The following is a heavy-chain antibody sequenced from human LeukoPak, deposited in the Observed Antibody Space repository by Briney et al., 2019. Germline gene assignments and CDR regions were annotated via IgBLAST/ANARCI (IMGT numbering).Heavy chain of an antibody. CDR1: GFTFSSYA. D-gene: IGHD3-22*01. V-gene: IGHV3-23*01. CDR3: AKTHPITMIVVVITPFDY. CDR2: ISGSGGST. J-gene: IGHJ4*02. Sequence: GGSLRPSCAASGFTFSSYAMSWVRQAPGKGLEWVSAISGSGGSTYYADSVKGRFTISRDNSKNTLYLQMNSLRAEDTAVYYCAKTHPITMIVVVITPFDYWGQGTLVTVSS.